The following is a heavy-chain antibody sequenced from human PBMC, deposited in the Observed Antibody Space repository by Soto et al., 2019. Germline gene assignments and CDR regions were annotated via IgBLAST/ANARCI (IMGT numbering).Heavy chain of an antibody. CDR3: ARDPLAVGPARGYYGMEV. Sequence: SVKVSCKASGGTFSSYAISWVRQAPGQGLEWRGGIIPIFGTANYAQKFQGRVTITADESTSTAYMELSSLRSEDTAVYYCARDPLAVGPARGYYGMEVWGQGTTVTVSS. D-gene: IGHD1-26*01. CDR1: GGTFSSYA. V-gene: IGHV1-69*13. CDR2: IIPIFGTA. J-gene: IGHJ6*02.